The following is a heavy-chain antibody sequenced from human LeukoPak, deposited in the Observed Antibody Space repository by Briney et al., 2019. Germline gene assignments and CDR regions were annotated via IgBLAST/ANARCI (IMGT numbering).Heavy chain of an antibody. Sequence: PSETLSLTCTVSGYSISSGYYWGWIRQPPGKGLEWIGSIYHSGSTYYNPSLKSRVTISVDTSKNQFSLKLSSVTAADTAVYYCARCFWGLLSMFDPWGQGTLVTVSS. J-gene: IGHJ5*02. CDR2: IYHSGST. V-gene: IGHV4-38-2*02. CDR3: ARCFWGLLSMFDP. D-gene: IGHD3-16*01. CDR1: GYSISSGYY.